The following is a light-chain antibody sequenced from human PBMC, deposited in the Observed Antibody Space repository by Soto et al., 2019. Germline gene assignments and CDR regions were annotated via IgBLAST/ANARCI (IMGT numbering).Light chain of an antibody. CDR3: QSYDSSNVV. V-gene: IGLV6-57*04. Sequence: NFMLTQPHSVSESPGKTVTISCTRSSGSITSNYVQWYQQRPGSAPTTVISEDNQRPSGVPDRFSGSIDSSSNSASLTISGLKTEEEADYFCQSYDSSNVVFGGGTKLTVL. CDR1: SGSITSNY. J-gene: IGLJ2*01. CDR2: EDN.